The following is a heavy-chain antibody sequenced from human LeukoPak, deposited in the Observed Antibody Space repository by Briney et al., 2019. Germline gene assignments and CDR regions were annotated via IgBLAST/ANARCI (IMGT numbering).Heavy chain of an antibody. CDR2: IKQDGSEK. V-gene: IGHV3-7*01. D-gene: IGHD2-21*02. Sequence: GGSLRLSCAAGFSFSGYWMSWVRQAPGKGLEWVANIKQDGSEKYYVDSVKGRFTISRDNAKNSLYLEMNSLRAEDTAVYYCARDAYCGGDCYSHAFDIWGQGTMVTVSS. J-gene: IGHJ3*02. CDR1: GFSFSGYW. CDR3: ARDAYCGGDCYSHAFDI.